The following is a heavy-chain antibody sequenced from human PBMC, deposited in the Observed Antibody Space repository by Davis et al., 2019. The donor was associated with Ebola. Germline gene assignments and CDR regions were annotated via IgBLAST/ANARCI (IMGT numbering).Heavy chain of an antibody. Sequence: AASVKVSCKASGYTFTSYAMHWVRQAPGQRLEWMGWINAGNGNTKYSQKFQGRVTITRDTSASTSYMELSSLRSEDTAVYYCARDRGDSSGYLIYYFDYWGQGTLVTVSS. V-gene: IGHV1-3*01. D-gene: IGHD3-22*01. CDR2: INAGNGNT. CDR3: ARDRGDSSGYLIYYFDY. J-gene: IGHJ4*02. CDR1: GYTFTSYA.